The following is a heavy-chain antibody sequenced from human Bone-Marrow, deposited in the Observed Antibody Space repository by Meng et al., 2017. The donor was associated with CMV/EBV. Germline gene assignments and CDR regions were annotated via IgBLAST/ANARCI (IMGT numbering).Heavy chain of an antibody. CDR3: AKNFRSLIAVAGPFDY. J-gene: IGHJ4*02. Sequence: GESLKISCAASGFTFSSYAMSWVRQAPGKGLEWVSAISGSGGSTYYADSVKGRFTISRDNSKNTLYLQMNSLRAEDTAVYYCAKNFRSLIAVAGPFDYWGQGTLATVSS. CDR2: ISGSGGST. D-gene: IGHD6-19*01. V-gene: IGHV3-23*01. CDR1: GFTFSSYA.